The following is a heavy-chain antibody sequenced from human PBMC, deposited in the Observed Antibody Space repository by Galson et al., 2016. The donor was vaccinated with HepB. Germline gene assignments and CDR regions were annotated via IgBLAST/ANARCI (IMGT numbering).Heavy chain of an antibody. CDR1: GGTFSNYA. D-gene: IGHD3-16*01. CDR3: ARIHRGETASWGLSYWYFDL. CDR2: IMPIFRSA. J-gene: IGHJ2*01. V-gene: IGHV1-69*13. Sequence: SVKVSCKASGGTFSNYAINWVRQAPGQGLEWMGGIMPIFRSANYAQKFQGRVTVTADESTSTAYMELSSLRSDDTAIYYCARIHRGETASWGLSYWYFDLWGRGTLVTGSS.